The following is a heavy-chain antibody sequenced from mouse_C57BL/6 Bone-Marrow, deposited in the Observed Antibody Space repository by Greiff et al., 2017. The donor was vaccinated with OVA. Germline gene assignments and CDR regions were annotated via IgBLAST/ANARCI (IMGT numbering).Heavy chain of an antibody. J-gene: IGHJ2*01. CDR3: ARSLYDGYLYYFDY. CDR1: GFTFSDYY. Sequence: EVNVVESEGGLVQPGSSMKLSCTASGFTFSDYYMAWVRQVPEKGLEWVANINYDGSSTYYLDSLKSRFIISRDNAKNILYLQMSSLKSEDTATYYCARSLYDGYLYYFDYWGQGTTLTVSS. D-gene: IGHD2-3*01. CDR2: INYDGSST. V-gene: IGHV5-16*01.